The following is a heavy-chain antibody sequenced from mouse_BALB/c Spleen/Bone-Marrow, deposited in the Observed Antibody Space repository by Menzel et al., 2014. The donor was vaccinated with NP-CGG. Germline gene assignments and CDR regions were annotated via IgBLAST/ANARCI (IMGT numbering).Heavy chain of an antibody. Sequence: VQLQQSGAELVKPGASVRLSCTASGFNIKDTYMHWVKQGPEQGLEWIGRIDPANGNTKYDPKFQGKATITADTSSNTAYLQLSSQTSEDTAVYYCATMVTDWYFDVWGAGTTVTVSS. CDR1: GFNIKDTY. D-gene: IGHD2-2*01. V-gene: IGHV14-3*02. J-gene: IGHJ1*01. CDR3: ATMVTDWYFDV. CDR2: IDPANGNT.